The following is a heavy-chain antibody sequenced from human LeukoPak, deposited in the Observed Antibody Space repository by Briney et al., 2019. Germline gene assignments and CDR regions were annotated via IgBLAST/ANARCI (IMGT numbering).Heavy chain of an antibody. CDR2: IYYSGTT. Sequence: SSETLSLTCTVSSGSINSGGYYWSWIRQHPGKGLEWIGYIYYSGTTYYSPSLKSRVTISVDASKNQFSLKLSSVTAADTAVYYCASAPPRNYYGSGSYYYWGQGTLVTVSS. V-gene: IGHV4-31*03. J-gene: IGHJ4*02. D-gene: IGHD3-10*01. CDR1: SGSINSGGYY. CDR3: ASAPPRNYYGSGSYYY.